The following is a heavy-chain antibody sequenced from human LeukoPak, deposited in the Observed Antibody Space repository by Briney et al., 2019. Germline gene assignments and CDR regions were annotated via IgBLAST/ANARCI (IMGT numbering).Heavy chain of an antibody. J-gene: IGHJ6*03. CDR2: MNPNSGNT. CDR3: ARARRVGVPAASNYYYYMDV. CDR1: GYTLTSYD. D-gene: IGHD2-2*01. V-gene: IGHV1-8*01. Sequence: ASVKVSCKASGYTLTSYDINWVRQATGQGLEWMGWMNPNSGNTGYAQKFQGRVTMTRNTSISTAYMELSSLRSEDTAVYYCARARRVGVPAASNYYYYMDVWGKGTTVTVSS.